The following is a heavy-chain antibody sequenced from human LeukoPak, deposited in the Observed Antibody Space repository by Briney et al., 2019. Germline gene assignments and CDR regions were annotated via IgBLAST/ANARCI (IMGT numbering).Heavy chain of an antibody. Sequence: PSQTLSLTCTVSGASFSTGDYYWTWIRQSAGKGLEWIGRIYSSGTTNYNPSLKSRVTMSLDTSKNQFSLKLSSVTAADTAVYYCARGLNWFDPWGQGTLVTVSS. CDR3: ARGLNWFDP. CDR2: IYSSGTT. CDR1: GASFSTGDYY. V-gene: IGHV4-61*02. D-gene: IGHD3-22*01. J-gene: IGHJ5*02.